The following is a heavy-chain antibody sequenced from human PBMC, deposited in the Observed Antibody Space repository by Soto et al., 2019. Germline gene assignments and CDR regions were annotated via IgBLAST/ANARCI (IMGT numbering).Heavy chain of an antibody. CDR1: GGTFSSYA. CDR2: IIPIFGTA. CDR3: SRGTGNTAVLFDY. Sequence: ASVKVSCKASGGTFSSYAISWVRQAPGQGLEWMGGIIPIFGTANYAQKFQGRVTITADESTSTAYMELSSLRSEDTAVYYCSRGTGNTAVLFDYWGQGTLVTVSS. D-gene: IGHD1-7*01. J-gene: IGHJ4*02. V-gene: IGHV1-69*13.